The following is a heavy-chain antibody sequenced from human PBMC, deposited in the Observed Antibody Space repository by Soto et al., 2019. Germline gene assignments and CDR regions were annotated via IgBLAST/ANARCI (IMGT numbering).Heavy chain of an antibody. Sequence: QVQLVQSGAEVKKPGSSVKVSCKASGGTFSSYTISWVRQAPGQGLEWMGRIIPILGIANYAQKFQGRVTITAEKSTSTAYRERSSLRFEDTDVYYCARESGEDDNSRKRYHLNWFDPWGQGTLGTVSS. CDR2: IIPILGIA. V-gene: IGHV1-69*08. J-gene: IGHJ5*02. CDR1: GGTFSSYT. CDR3: ARESGEDDNSRKRYHLNWFDP. D-gene: IGHD1-20*01.